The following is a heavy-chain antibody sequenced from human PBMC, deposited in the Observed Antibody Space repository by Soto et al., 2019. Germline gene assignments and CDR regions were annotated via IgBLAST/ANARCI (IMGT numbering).Heavy chain of an antibody. CDR2: IYHSGST. CDR1: GGSISSSNW. J-gene: IGHJ6*02. D-gene: IGHD4-17*01. CDR3: ARAHGNYYYGMDV. Sequence: QVQLQESGPGLVKPSGTLSLTCAVSGGSISSSNWWSWVRQPPGKGLEGIGEIYHSGSTNYNPSLKSRVTTSVDKSKSQFSLKLSSGTAADTAVYYCARAHGNYYYGMDVWGQGTTVTVSS. V-gene: IGHV4-4*02.